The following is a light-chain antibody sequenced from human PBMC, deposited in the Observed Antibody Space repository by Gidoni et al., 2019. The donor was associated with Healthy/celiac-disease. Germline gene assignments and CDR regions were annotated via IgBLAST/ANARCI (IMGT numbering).Light chain of an antibody. Sequence: EILLTQSPGTLSLSPGEIATLSCRASQSVSSSYLAWYQQKPGQAPRLLIYGASSRATGIPDRFSGSGSGTDFTLTISRLEPEDFAVYYCQQYGSSPLTFGGGTKVEIK. CDR2: GAS. CDR1: QSVSSSY. V-gene: IGKV3-20*01. J-gene: IGKJ4*01. CDR3: QQYGSSPLT.